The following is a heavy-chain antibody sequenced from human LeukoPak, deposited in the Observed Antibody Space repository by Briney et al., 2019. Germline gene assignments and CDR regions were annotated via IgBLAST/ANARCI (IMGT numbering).Heavy chain of an antibody. V-gene: IGHV3-53*01. CDR3: ARTSPTVTTSSDL. CDR2: TYSAGRS. Sequence: PGGSLRFSGVAFELTVTSNPMGWVGQGPGKGLKWVSVTYSAGRSFFADSVKGRFTVSTDNSKTTLYLQMKSLRAEDTALYYCARTSPTVTTSSDLWGRGTLVTVSS. CDR1: ELTVTSNP. J-gene: IGHJ2*01. D-gene: IGHD4-17*01.